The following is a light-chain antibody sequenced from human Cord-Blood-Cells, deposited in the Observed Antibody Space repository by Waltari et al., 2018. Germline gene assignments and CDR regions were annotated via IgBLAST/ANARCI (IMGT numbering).Light chain of an antibody. CDR1: QRVLYSSNNKNY. CDR2: WAS. V-gene: IGKV4-1*01. Sequence: DIVMNQSPDSLAVSLGGRATINCKSSQRVLYSSNNKNYLAWYQQKPGQPPKLLIYWASTRESGVPDRFSGSGSGTDFTLTISSLQAEDVAVYYCQQYYSTPTWTFGQGTKVEIK. CDR3: QQYYSTPTWT. J-gene: IGKJ1*01.